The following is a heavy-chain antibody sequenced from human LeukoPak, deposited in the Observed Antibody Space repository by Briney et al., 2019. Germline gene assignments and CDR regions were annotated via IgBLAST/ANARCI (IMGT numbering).Heavy chain of an antibody. D-gene: IGHD5-18*01. V-gene: IGHV3-7*04. Sequence: GGSLRLSCAASRFTFSSYSMSWVRQAPGKGLEWVANIKQDGSEKYYVDSVKGRFTISRDNAKTSLYLQMNSLRAEDTAVYYCAGGYSYGELDYWGQGTLVTVSS. J-gene: IGHJ4*02. CDR2: IKQDGSEK. CDR1: RFTFSSYS. CDR3: AGGYSYGELDY.